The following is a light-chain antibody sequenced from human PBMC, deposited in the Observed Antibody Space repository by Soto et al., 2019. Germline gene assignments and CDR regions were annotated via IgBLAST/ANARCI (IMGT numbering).Light chain of an antibody. J-gene: IGKJ5*01. CDR1: QSGSSI. CDR3: QQYNNWHPVT. Sequence: EIVMTQAPATPSVSPGESVTLSCRASQSGSSILAWYQQKSCQAPTILIYGASTRDTGIPARFSGSGSGTEFTLTISSLQSEDFAIYYYQQYNNWHPVTFGQGTRLEIK. CDR2: GAS. V-gene: IGKV3-15*01.